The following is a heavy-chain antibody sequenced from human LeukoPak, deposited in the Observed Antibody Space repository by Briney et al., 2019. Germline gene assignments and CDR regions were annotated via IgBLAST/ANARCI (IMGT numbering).Heavy chain of an antibody. Sequence: GGSLRLSCAASGFTFSSYAMSWVRQAPGKGLEWVSAISGSGGSTYYADSVKGRFTISRDNSKNQLYLQMNSLRAEDTAVYYCAKGVAEDYVWGSYRYYYFDYWGQGTLVTVSS. J-gene: IGHJ4*02. CDR3: AKGVAEDYVWGSYRYYYFDY. CDR1: GFTFSSYA. D-gene: IGHD3-16*02. CDR2: ISGSGGST. V-gene: IGHV3-23*01.